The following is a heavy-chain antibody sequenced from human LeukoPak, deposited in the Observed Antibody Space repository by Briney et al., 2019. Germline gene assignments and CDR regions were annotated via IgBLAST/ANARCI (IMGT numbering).Heavy chain of an antibody. V-gene: IGHV1-69*04. D-gene: IGHD2-2*01. CDR2: MIPILGVA. Sequence: SVTVSCTSSGATVSSYGISWVRLPPGQGLGWVGRMIPILGVANYAQKFQGRATMTTDTSTSTAYMELRSLRSAEAVVYYYARVGGYCSSTSCGALDHYYYIDVWGKGATVTVSS. CDR1: GATVSSYG. CDR3: ARVGGYCSSTSCGALDHYYYIDV. J-gene: IGHJ6*03.